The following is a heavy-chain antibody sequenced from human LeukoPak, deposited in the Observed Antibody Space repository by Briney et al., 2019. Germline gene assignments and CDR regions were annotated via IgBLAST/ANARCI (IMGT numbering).Heavy chain of an antibody. CDR1: DGSISSHY. V-gene: IGHV4-59*08. Sequence: PSETLSLTCTVSDGSISSHYWSWIRQPPGKGLEWIGHFAYSGTTSYNASLKSRVTISVDTSKNQFYMTLTSVTAADTAVYYCARPHSSGWYGVYDIWGQGTMVTVSS. CDR3: ARPHSSGWYGVYDI. J-gene: IGHJ3*02. CDR2: FAYSGTT. D-gene: IGHD6-19*01.